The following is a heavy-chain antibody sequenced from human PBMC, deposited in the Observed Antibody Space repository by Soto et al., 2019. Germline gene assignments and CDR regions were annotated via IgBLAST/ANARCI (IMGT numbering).Heavy chain of an antibody. V-gene: IGHV3-74*01. CDR2: INSDGSRT. Sequence: EVQLVESGGGIVQLGGSLRLSCAASGFTFSSYWMHWVRQAPGKGLVWVSRINSDGSRTSYADSAKGRFTISRDNAKNTVYLQMNSLRAEDTAVYYCARGDGDYYDGNGYLGRHWGQGTLVTVSS. J-gene: IGHJ4*02. CDR1: GFTFSSYW. CDR3: ARGDGDYYDGNGYLGRH. D-gene: IGHD3-22*01.